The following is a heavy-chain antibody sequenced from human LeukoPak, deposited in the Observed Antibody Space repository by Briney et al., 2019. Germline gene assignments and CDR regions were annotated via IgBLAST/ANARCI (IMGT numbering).Heavy chain of an antibody. V-gene: IGHV3-23*01. Sequence: GGSLRLSCAASGFTFSSYAMSWVRQAPGKGLEWVSAISGSGGSTHYADSVKGRFTISRDNSKNTLYLQMNSLRAEDTAVYYCAKGGGWFGELSSFFDYWGQGTLVTVSS. CDR3: AKGGGWFGELSSFFDY. CDR2: ISGSGGST. CDR1: GFTFSSYA. J-gene: IGHJ4*02. D-gene: IGHD3-10*01.